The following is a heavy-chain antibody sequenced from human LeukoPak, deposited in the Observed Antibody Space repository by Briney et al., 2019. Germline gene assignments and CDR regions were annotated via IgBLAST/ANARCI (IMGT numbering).Heavy chain of an antibody. V-gene: IGHV3-48*03. D-gene: IGHD3-16*01. Sequence: GGSLRLSCAASGFTFSSYEMIWVRRTPEKGLEWLSYIDRSGPTTSYIDSVKGRFTISRDNTKSSLYLPMSSLRAEDTAVYYCARWGPGQTQFDYWGQGTLVTASS. CDR2: IDRSGPTT. CDR3: ARWGPGQTQFDY. J-gene: IGHJ4*02. CDR1: GFTFSSYE.